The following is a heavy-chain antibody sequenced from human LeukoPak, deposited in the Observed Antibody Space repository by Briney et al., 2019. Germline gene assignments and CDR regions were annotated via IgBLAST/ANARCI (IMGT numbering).Heavy chain of an antibody. V-gene: IGHV3-23*01. CDR3: AKDRRYYYDSSGYYYVT. D-gene: IGHD3-22*01. CDR2: ISGSGGST. CDR1: GFTFSSYA. Sequence: GGSLRLSCAASGFTFSSYAMSWVRQAPGKGLEWVSAISGSGGSTYYADSVEGRFTISRDNSKNTLYLQMNSLRAEDTAVYYCAKDRRYYYDSSGYYYVTWGQGTLVTVSS. J-gene: IGHJ5*02.